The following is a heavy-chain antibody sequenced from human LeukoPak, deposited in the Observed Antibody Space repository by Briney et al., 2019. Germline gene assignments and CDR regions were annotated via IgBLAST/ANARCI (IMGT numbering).Heavy chain of an antibody. CDR1: GGTFSSYA. J-gene: IGHJ4*02. Sequence: SVKVSRRASGGTFSSYAIRWVRPAPGQGREWMGGIIPIFGTANYAQKFQGRVTITADESTSTAYMELSSLRSEDTAVYYCARVRARVLMVYAISGHFDYWGQGTLVTVSS. CDR3: ARVRARVLMVYAISGHFDY. CDR2: IIPIFGTA. D-gene: IGHD2-8*01. V-gene: IGHV1-69*13.